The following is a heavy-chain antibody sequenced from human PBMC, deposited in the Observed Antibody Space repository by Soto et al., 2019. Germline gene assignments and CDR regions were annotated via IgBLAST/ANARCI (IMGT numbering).Heavy chain of an antibody. J-gene: IGHJ6*02. D-gene: IGHD3-10*01. V-gene: IGHV1-69*01. CDR2: IIPIFGTA. Sequence: QVQLVQSGAEVKKPGSSVKVSCKASGGTFSSYAISWVRQAPGQGLEWMGGIIPIFGTANYAQKFQGRVTITADESTSTADMELSSLRSEDTAVYYCARATGSGYYYGMDVWGQGTTVTVSS. CDR1: GGTFSSYA. CDR3: ARATGSGYYYGMDV.